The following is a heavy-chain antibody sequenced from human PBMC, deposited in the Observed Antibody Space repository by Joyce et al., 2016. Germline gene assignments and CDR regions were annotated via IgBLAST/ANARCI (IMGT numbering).Heavy chain of an antibody. CDR2: ISPGDSDT. Sequence: EVKLVQSGAEVKKPGKSLKISCKGSGFRFSSYWIGWVRQKPGKGLEWMGVISPGDSDTKYSPSFRGQVTFSVDASTNTAFLQWASLKASDTAMYFCARHQKPDLGDIWGQGTLVTVSS. V-gene: IGHV5-51*01. D-gene: IGHD1-14*01. CDR1: GFRFSSYW. CDR3: ARHQKPDLGDI. J-gene: IGHJ4*02.